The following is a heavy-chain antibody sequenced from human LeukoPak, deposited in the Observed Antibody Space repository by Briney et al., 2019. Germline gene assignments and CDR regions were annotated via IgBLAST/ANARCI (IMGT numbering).Heavy chain of an antibody. J-gene: IGHJ4*02. Sequence: GGSLRLSCAASGFTFSSYAMSWVRQAPGKGLEWVSAISGSGGSTYYADSVKGRFTISRDNSKNTLYLQMNSLRAEDTAVYYCAKDRSSAKPNSGLLSYSYYFDYWGQGTLVTVSS. CDR1: GFTFSSYA. CDR2: ISGSGGST. CDR3: AKDRSSAKPNSGLLSYSYYFDY. D-gene: IGHD1-26*01. V-gene: IGHV3-23*01.